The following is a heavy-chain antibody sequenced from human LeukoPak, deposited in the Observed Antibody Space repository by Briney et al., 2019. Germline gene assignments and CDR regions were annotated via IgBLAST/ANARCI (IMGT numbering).Heavy chain of an antibody. V-gene: IGHV3-74*01. J-gene: IGHJ4*02. CDR2: INSDGSST. D-gene: IGHD3-3*01. CDR1: GFTFSSYW. Sequence: GGSLRLSCAASGFTFSSYWMHWVRQAPGKGLVWVSRINSDGSSTSYADSVKGRFTISRDNSKNTLYLQMNSLRAEDTAVYYCARGLTDYYDFWSGYYTGIYFDYWGQGTLVTVSS. CDR3: ARGLTDYYDFWSGYYTGIYFDY.